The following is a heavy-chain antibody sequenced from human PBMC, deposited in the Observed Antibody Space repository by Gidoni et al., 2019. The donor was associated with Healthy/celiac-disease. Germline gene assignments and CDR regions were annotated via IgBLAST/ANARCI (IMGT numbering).Heavy chain of an antibody. Sequence: STYYNPSLKSRVTISVDTSKNQFSLKLSSVTAADTAVYYCARKGGYSYGYSPYFDYWGQGTLVTVSS. J-gene: IGHJ4*02. CDR2: ST. CDR3: ARKGGYSYGYSPYFDY. V-gene: IGHV4-30-2*05. D-gene: IGHD5-18*01.